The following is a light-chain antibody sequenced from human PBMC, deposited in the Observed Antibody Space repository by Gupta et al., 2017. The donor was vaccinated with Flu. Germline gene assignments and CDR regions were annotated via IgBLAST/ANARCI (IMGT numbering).Light chain of an antibody. CDR3: AAWDDSSNGRV. J-gene: IGLJ3*02. CDR1: SPSIGSKT. V-gene: IGLV1-44*01. CDR2: SNS. Sequence: QSVVTPPPSAYGTPGQRATITCSGISPSIGSKTVNWYQQLPGPAPKLLIYSNSQRPSGVPDRFSGSKSGTSASLVISGVESEDEADYYCAAWDDSSNGRVFGRGTKVTVL.